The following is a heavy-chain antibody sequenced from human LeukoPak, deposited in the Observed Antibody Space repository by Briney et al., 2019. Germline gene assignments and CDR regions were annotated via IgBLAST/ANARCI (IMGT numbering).Heavy chain of an antibody. CDR3: ARVSFGGYSYGYVDF. V-gene: IGHV4-39*01. CDR1: GGSINNSPYS. Sequence: SETLSLTCTVSGGSINNSPYSWGWIRQPPGKGLEWIGTIHYSGSTYYNPSLKGRVTISVDTSKNQFSLRLSSVTATDTAVYYCARVSFGGYSYGYVDFWGQGTLVTVSS. D-gene: IGHD5-18*01. J-gene: IGHJ4*02. CDR2: IHYSGST.